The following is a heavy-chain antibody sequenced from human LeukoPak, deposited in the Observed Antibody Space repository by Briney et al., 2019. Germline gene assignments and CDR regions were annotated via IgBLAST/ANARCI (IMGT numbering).Heavy chain of an antibody. V-gene: IGHV3-21*01. CDR1: GFTFDDYG. D-gene: IGHD2-2*01. CDR3: ARADCSSSTCYLRRSWFDP. Sequence: GGSLRLSCAASGFTFDDYGMSWVRQAPGKGLEWVSSISFSSTYIYYADSVRGRFTISRDNAKNSLYLQMNSLRVEDTAVYYCARADCSSSTCYLRRSWFDPWGQGTLVTVSS. CDR2: ISFSSTYI. J-gene: IGHJ5*02.